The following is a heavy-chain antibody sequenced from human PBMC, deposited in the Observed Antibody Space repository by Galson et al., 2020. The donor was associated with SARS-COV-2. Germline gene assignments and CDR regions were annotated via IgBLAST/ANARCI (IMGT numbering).Heavy chain of an antibody. J-gene: IGHJ5*02. Sequence: PSETLSLTCTVSGGSISSYYWSWIRQPPGKGLEWIGYIYYSGSTNYNPSLKSRVTISVDTSKNQFSLKLSSVTAADTAVYYCARVLFAGAVASNGWFDPWGQGTLVTVSS. CDR1: GGSISSYY. CDR3: ARVLFAGAVASNGWFDP. CDR2: IYYSGST. D-gene: IGHD6-19*01. V-gene: IGHV4-59*01.